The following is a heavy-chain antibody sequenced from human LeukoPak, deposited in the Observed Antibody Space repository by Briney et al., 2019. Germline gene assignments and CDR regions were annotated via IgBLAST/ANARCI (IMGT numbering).Heavy chain of an antibody. CDR3: ARGPVTPIQNWFDP. J-gene: IGHJ5*02. D-gene: IGHD4-17*01. CDR2: INPNSGGT. CDR1: GYTFTDSY. Sequence: ASVKVSCTASGYTFTDSYMHWVRQAPGQGLEWMGRINPNSGGTNYAQKFQGRVTMTRDTSISTAYMEVSRLRSDDTAVYYCARGPVTPIQNWFDPWGQGTLVTVSS. V-gene: IGHV1-2*06.